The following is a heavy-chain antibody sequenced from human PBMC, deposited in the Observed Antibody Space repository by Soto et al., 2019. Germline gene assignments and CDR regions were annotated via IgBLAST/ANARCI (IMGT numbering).Heavy chain of an antibody. V-gene: IGHV3-33*01. Sequence: HPGGSLRLSCAASGFTFSSYGMHWVRQAPGKGLEWVAVIWYDGSNKYYADSVKGRFTISRDNSKNTLYLQMNSLRAEDTAVYYCARYSSGLSDFDYWGQGTLVTVSS. J-gene: IGHJ4*02. CDR2: IWYDGSNK. CDR3: ARYSSGLSDFDY. CDR1: GFTFSSYG. D-gene: IGHD6-19*01.